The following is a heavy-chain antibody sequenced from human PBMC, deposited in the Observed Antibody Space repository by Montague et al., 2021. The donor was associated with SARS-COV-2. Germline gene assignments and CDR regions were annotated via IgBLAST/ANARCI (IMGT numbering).Heavy chain of an antibody. CDR2: FDHSGDT. J-gene: IGHJ2*01. Sequence: SETLSLTCTVSGGSISSGSYYWSWIRQPAGKGLEWIGNFDHSGDTKYNPSLKSRATISVDTSKNQFALRLHSVTAADTAVYYCAREFRIELWQTNWYFGLWGQGTLVTVSS. V-gene: IGHV4-61*10. CDR1: GGSISSGSYY. D-gene: IGHD3-16*01. CDR3: AREFRIELWQTNWYFGL.